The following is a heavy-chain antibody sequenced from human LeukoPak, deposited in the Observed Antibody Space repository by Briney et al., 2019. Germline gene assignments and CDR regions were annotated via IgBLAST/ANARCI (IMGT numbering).Heavy chain of an antibody. CDR2: INSDGSST. CDR1: GFTFSSYW. Sequence: GGSLRLSCAASGFTFSSYWVHWVRQAPGKGLVWVSRINSDGSSTSYADSVKGRFTISRDNAKNTLYLQMNSLRAEDTAVYYCARDYDFWSGYYYYYGMDVWGQGTTVTVSS. V-gene: IGHV3-74*01. J-gene: IGHJ6*02. CDR3: ARDYDFWSGYYYYYGMDV. D-gene: IGHD3-3*01.